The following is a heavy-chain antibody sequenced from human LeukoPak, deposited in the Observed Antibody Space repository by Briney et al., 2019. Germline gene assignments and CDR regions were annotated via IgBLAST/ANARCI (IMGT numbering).Heavy chain of an antibody. D-gene: IGHD4-17*01. V-gene: IGHV4-38-2*01. CDR3: AKVGAYGDYARHDY. CDR1: GYSIRSGSY. CDR2: MFHSGDT. Sequence: SETLSLTCDVSGYSIRSGSYWGWIRQPPGKGLEWIGCMFHSGDTYHNPSLKSRVTISADTSKNQFSLKLTSVTAADTAVYYCAKVGAYGDYARHDYWGQGALVTVSS. J-gene: IGHJ4*02.